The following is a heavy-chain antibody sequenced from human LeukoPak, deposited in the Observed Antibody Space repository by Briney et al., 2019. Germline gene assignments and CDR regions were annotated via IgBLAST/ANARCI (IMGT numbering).Heavy chain of an antibody. CDR1: GYTFTSYG. V-gene: IGHV1-18*01. D-gene: IGHD3-16*02. Sequence: GGSLKVSCKASGYTFTSYGISWVRQAPGQGLEWMGWISAYNGNTNYAQKLQGRVTMTTDTSTSTAYTELRSLRSDDTAVYYCARVHYDYVWGSYRYTVFDYWGQGTLVTVSS. CDR3: ARVHYDYVWGSYRYTVFDY. J-gene: IGHJ4*02. CDR2: ISAYNGNT.